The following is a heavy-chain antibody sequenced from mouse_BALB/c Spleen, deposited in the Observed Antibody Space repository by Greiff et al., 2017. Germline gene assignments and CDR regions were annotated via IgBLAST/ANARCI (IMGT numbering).Heavy chain of an antibody. J-gene: IGHJ2*01. CDR3: AKARKVQYYFDY. D-gene: IGHD2-14*01. V-gene: IGHV14-3*02. CDR2: IDPANGNT. Sequence: EVKVVESGAELVKPGASVKLSCTASGFNIKDTYMHWVKQRPEQGQEWIGRIDPANGNTKYDPKFQGKATITADTSSNTAYLQLSSLTSEDTAVYYCAKARKVQYYFDYWGQGTTLTVSS. CDR1: GFNIKDTY.